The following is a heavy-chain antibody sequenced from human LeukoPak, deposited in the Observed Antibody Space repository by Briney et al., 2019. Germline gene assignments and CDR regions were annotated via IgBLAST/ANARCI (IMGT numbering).Heavy chain of an antibody. CDR1: GGSISSGGYS. CDR2: IYHSGST. V-gene: IGHV4-30-2*01. CDR3: ARGGSSTSLGYFDY. J-gene: IGHJ4*02. Sequence: RASQTLSLTCAASGGSISSGGYSWSWTRQPPGKGLEWIGYIYHSGSTYYNPSLKSRVTISVDRSKNQFSLKLSSVTAADTAVYYCARGGSSTSLGYFDYWGQGTLVTVSS. D-gene: IGHD2-2*01.